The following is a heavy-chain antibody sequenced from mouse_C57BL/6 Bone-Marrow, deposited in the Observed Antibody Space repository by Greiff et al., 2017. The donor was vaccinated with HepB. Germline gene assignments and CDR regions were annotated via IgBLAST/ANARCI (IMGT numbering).Heavy chain of an antibody. CDR2: IWTGGGT. CDR3: ARICGYYGYYYAMDY. D-gene: IGHD2-3*01. J-gene: IGHJ4*01. V-gene: IGHV2-9-1*01. CDR1: GFSLTSYA. Sequence: VHLVESGPGLVAPSQSLSITCTVSGFSLTSYAISWVRQPPGKGLEWLGVIWTGGGTNYNSALKSRLSISKDNSKSQVFLKMNSLQTDDTARYYCARICGYYGYYYAMDYWGQGTSVTVSS.